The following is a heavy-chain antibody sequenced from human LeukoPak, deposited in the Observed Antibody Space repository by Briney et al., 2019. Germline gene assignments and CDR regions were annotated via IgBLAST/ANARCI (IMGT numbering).Heavy chain of an antibody. D-gene: IGHD2-15*01. CDR1: GGSFSGYY. CDR3: ARGQILQY. Sequence: SETLSLTCAVYGGSFSGYYWSWIRQPPGKGLEWIGEINHSGSTNYNPSLKSRVTISVDTSKNQFSLKLSPVTAADTAVYYCARGQILQYWGQGTLVTVSS. J-gene: IGHJ4*02. CDR2: INHSGST. V-gene: IGHV4-34*01.